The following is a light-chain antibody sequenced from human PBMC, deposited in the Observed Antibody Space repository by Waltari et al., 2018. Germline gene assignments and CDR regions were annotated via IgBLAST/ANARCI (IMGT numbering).Light chain of an antibody. J-gene: IGLJ3*02. V-gene: IGLV8-61*01. Sequence: QTVVTQEPSFSVSPVGTVTRTCVLSSGSVSPNYYPSWFQQTPGQAPRLIIYSTTTRPSGVPDRFSGSIPGNKAALTITGAQADDESDYYCGLHMGSGFWVFGGGTKLTVL. CDR2: STT. CDR3: GLHMGSGFWV. CDR1: SGSVSPNYY.